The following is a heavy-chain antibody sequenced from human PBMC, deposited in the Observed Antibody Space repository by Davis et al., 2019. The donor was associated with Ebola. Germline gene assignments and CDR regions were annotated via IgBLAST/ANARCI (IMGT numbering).Heavy chain of an antibody. CDR2: ISWDGGST. Sequence: GGSLRLSCAASGFTFDDYTMHWVRQAPGKGLEWVSLISWDGGSTYYADSVKGRFTISRDNSKNSLYLQMNRLRTEDTALYYCAKEYDYGDYSAGGMDVWGQGTTVTVSS. CDR3: AKEYDYGDYSAGGMDV. CDR1: GFTFDDYT. J-gene: IGHJ6*02. D-gene: IGHD4-17*01. V-gene: IGHV3-43*01.